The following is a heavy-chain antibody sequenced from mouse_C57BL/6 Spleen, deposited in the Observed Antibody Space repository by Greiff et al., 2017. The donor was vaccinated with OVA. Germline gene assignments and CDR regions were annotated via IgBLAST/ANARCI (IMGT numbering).Heavy chain of an antibody. J-gene: IGHJ2*01. Sequence: QVQLQQSGAELVRPGTSVKVSCKASGYAFTNYLIEWVKQRPGQGLEWIGVINPGSGGTHYNEKFKGKATLTADKSSSTAYMQLSSLTSEDSAVYFCARSDLVVATRFDYWGQGTTLTVSS. D-gene: IGHD1-1*01. CDR3: ARSDLVVATRFDY. CDR1: GYAFTNYL. CDR2: INPGSGGT. V-gene: IGHV1-54*01.